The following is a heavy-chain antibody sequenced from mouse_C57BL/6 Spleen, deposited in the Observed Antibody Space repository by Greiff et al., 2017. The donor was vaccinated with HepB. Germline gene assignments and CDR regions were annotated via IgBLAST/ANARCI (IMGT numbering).Heavy chain of an antibody. J-gene: IGHJ2*01. CDR3: ARSNGYYNFDY. CDR1: GYSFTGYY. V-gene: IGHV1-42*01. CDR2: INPSTGGT. Sequence: VQLQQSGPELVKPGASVKISCKASGYSFTGYYMNWVKQSPEKSLEWIGEINPSTGGTTYNQKFKAKATLTVDKSSSTAYMQLKSLTSEDSAVYYCARSNGYYNFDYWGQGTTLTVSS. D-gene: IGHD2-3*01.